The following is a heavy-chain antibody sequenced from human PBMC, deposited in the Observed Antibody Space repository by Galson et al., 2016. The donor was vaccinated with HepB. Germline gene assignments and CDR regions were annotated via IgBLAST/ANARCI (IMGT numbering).Heavy chain of an antibody. CDR2: ISGSGGDST. V-gene: IGHV3-23*01. D-gene: IGHD6-19*01. CDR1: GFSFSSYA. Sequence: SLRLSCAASGFSFSSYAMSWVRQAPGKGLEWVSAISGSGGDSTYYADSVKGRFTISRDNSKNMLYLQMNSLRAEDTALYYCAKDQAQNMAVPLRWIDPWGQGTLVTVSS. J-gene: IGHJ5*02. CDR3: AKDQAQNMAVPLRWIDP.